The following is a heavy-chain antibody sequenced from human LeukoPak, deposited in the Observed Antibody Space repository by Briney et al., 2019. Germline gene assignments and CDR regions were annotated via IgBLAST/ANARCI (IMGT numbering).Heavy chain of an antibody. CDR2: ISSSSSYI. CDR1: GFTFSSYS. Sequence: GGSLRLSCAASGFTFSSYSMNWVRQAPGKGLEWVPSISSSSSYIYYADSVKGRFTISRDNAKNSLYLQMNSLRAEDTAVYYCASDEHYYDSSGYYYAYWGQGTLVTVSS. CDR3: ASDEHYYDSSGYYYAY. D-gene: IGHD3-22*01. V-gene: IGHV3-21*01. J-gene: IGHJ4*02.